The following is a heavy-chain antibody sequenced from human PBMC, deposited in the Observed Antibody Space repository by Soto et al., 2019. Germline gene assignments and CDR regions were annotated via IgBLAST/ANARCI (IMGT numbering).Heavy chain of an antibody. CDR2: ISYDGSNK. Sequence: QVQLVESGGGVVQPGRSLRLSCEASGFNFSNFGMHWVRQAPGKGLEWVAVISYDGSNKYYADSVKGRFTISRDTSKRTVYMEMNSLRSEETAVYYCAKGAGLGDDFWIAYYRFYYYREVWGKWTTVTVSS. CDR3: AKGAGLGDDFWIAYYRFYYYREV. V-gene: IGHV3-30*18. J-gene: IGHJ6*03. D-gene: IGHD3-3*01. CDR1: GFNFSNFG.